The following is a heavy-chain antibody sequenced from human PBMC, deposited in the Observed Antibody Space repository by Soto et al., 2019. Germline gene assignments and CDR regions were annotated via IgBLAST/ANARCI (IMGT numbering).Heavy chain of an antibody. CDR3: ARDHPHSYGVYYFDY. Sequence: SVTLSLTCTVSGVSISNYYWNWLRQSPGKGLEWIGYIYSSGSTHYNPSLQNRVTISIDTSKNQVSLKVNSVTAADTAVYYCARDHPHSYGVYYFDYWGQGTPATVSS. D-gene: IGHD5-18*01. V-gene: IGHV4-59*01. J-gene: IGHJ4*02. CDR2: IYSSGST. CDR1: GVSISNYY.